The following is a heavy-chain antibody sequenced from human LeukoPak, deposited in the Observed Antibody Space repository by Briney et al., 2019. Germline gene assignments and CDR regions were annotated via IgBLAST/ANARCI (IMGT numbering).Heavy chain of an antibody. CDR3: ARAYYDILTGYVWFDP. D-gene: IGHD3-9*01. CDR2: IIPTLGIA. J-gene: IGHJ5*02. V-gene: IGHV1-69*02. CDR1: GGTFSSYT. Sequence: SVKVSCKASGGTFSSYTISWVRQAPGQGLEWMGRIIPTLGIANYAQKFQGRVTITADKSTSTAYMELSSLRSEDTAVHYCARAYYDILTGYVWFDPWGQGTLVTVSS.